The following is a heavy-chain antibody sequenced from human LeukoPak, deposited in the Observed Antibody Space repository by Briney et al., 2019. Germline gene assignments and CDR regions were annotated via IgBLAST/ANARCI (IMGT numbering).Heavy chain of an antibody. CDR3: ARDEGFLGY. CDR2: ISSTSNYI. V-gene: IGHV3-21*01. CDR1: GFTVSSNY. J-gene: IGHJ4*02. D-gene: IGHD7-27*01. Sequence: GGSLRLSCAASGFTVSSNYMNWVRQAPGKGLEGVSSISSTSNYIYYADSVKGRFTISRDNAKNSLYLQMNSLRVEDTAVYHCARDEGFLGYWGQGTLVTVSS.